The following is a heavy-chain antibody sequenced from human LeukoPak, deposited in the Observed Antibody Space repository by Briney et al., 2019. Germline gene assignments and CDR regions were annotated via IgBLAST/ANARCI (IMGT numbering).Heavy chain of an antibody. J-gene: IGHJ4*02. Sequence: PSETLSLTCTVSGGSISTYFWSWIRQPPGKGLEWIGHIYFSGSTNYNPSPKSRVTISVDTSKNQFSLKLSSVTAADTAVYYCARHKSSGSYPLDYWGQGILVTVSS. D-gene: IGHD3-22*01. V-gene: IGHV4-59*08. CDR3: ARHKSSGSYPLDY. CDR2: IYFSGST. CDR1: GGSISTYF.